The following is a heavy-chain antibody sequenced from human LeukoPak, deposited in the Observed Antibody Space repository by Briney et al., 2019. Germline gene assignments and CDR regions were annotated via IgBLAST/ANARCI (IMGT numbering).Heavy chain of an antibody. D-gene: IGHD2-2*01. Sequence: SSETLSLTCTVSGGSISSYYCRWIRQPPGKGLEWIGYIYYSGSTNYNPSLKSRVTISVDTSKNQFSLKLSSVTAADPAVYYCARLRWGRDIVVVPAYFDYWGQGSLVTVSS. CDR1: GGSISSYY. CDR2: IYYSGST. CDR3: ARLRWGRDIVVVPAYFDY. J-gene: IGHJ4*02. V-gene: IGHV4-59*01.